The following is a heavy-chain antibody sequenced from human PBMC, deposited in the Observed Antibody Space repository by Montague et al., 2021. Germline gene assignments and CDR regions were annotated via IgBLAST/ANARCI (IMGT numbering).Heavy chain of an antibody. D-gene: IGHD1-26*01. V-gene: IGHV3-66*01. Sequence: SLRLSCAASGFTVSRIDVSWVRQAPGRGQEWVSLIYSSGSRVYADSVRDRFTISRDDSKNTVNLQMNSLRAENTAIFYCAPRGIGTLVQWGRGTQVTVSS. J-gene: IGHJ4*02. CDR3: APRGIGTLVQ. CDR2: IYSSGSR. CDR1: GFTVSRID.